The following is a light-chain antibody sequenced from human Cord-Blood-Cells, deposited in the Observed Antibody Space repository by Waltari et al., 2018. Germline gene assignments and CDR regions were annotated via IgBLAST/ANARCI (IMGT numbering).Light chain of an antibody. CDR2: EDN. J-gene: IGLJ2*01. V-gene: IGLV6-57*02. CDR3: QSYDSSNVV. Sequence: NFMLTQPHSVSESPGKTVTISCTGSSGSIVSNYVQWYQQRPGSAPTTVIYEDNHRPSGVPGRFSGSIDSSSHSASLTISGLKTEDDADYYCQSYDSSNVVFGGGTKLTVL. CDR1: SGSIVSNY.